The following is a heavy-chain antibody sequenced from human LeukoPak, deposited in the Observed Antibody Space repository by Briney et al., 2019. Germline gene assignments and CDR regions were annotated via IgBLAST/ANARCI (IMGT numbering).Heavy chain of an antibody. CDR1: GGTFSSYA. CDR2: IIPIFGTA. J-gene: IGHJ5*02. D-gene: IGHD1-26*01. V-gene: IGHV1-69*05. CDR3: ARTAPYYSGSYHGWFDP. Sequence: GASVKVSCKASGGTFSSYAISWVRQAPGQGLEWMGGIIPIFGTANYAQKFQGRVTITTDESTSTAYMELSSLRSEDTAVYYCARTAPYYSGSYHGWFDPWRQGTLVTVSS.